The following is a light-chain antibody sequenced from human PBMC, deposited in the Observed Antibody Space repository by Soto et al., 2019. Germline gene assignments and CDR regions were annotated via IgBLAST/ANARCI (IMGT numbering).Light chain of an antibody. CDR2: AAC. V-gene: IGKV1-39*01. CDR1: QSISNS. CDR3: QQTYSMPYT. Sequence: DIQMTQSPSSLSASVGDRVTITCRASQSISNSLNWYQQKPGKAPKLLIYAACNLRSGVPSRFSGSGSGTDFTLTISSLQPEDFASYYCQQTYSMPYTFGQGTTLEIK. J-gene: IGKJ2*01.